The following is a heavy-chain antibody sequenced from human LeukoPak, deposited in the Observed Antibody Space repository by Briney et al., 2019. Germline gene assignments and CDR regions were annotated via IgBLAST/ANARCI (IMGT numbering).Heavy chain of an antibody. CDR3: AREKVRQLARNYYYYYGMDV. CDR2: INPNSGGT. Sequence: ASVKVSCKASGYTFTGYYMHWVRQAPGQGLEWMGWINPNSGGTNYAQKLQGRVTMTRDTSISTAYMELSRLRSEDTAVYYCAREKVRQLARNYYYYYGMDVWGQGTTVTVSS. V-gene: IGHV1-2*02. J-gene: IGHJ6*02. CDR1: GYTFTGYY. D-gene: IGHD6-6*01.